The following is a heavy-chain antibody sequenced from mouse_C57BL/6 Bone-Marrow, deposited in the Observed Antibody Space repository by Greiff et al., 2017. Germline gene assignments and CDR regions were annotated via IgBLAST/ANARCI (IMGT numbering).Heavy chain of an antibody. D-gene: IGHD1-1*01. CDR2: IDPSDSYT. Sequence: QVQLQQPGAELVKPGASVKLSCKASGYTFTSYWMPWVKQRPGQGLEWIGEIDPSDSYTNYNQKFKGKATLTVDTSSSTAYMQLSSLTSEDSAVYYGARAYYGSSYPFDYWGQGTTLTVSS. CDR3: ARAYYGSSYPFDY. CDR1: GYTFTSYW. J-gene: IGHJ2*01. V-gene: IGHV1-50*01.